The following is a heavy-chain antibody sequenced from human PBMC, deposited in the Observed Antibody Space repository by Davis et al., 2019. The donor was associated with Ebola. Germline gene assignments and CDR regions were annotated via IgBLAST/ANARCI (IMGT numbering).Heavy chain of an antibody. Sequence: ASVKVSCKASGYTFTGYYMHWVRQAPGQGLEWMGWINPNSGGTNYAQKFQGWVTMTRDTSISTAYMELSRLRSDDTAVYYCARDFLDYGDAFDIWGQGTMVTVSS. V-gene: IGHV1-2*04. D-gene: IGHD4-17*01. J-gene: IGHJ3*02. CDR3: ARDFLDYGDAFDI. CDR2: INPNSGGT. CDR1: GYTFTGYY.